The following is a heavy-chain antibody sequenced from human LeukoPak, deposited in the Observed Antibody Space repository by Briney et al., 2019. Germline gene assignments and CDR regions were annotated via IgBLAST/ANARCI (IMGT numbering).Heavy chain of an antibody. J-gene: IGHJ4*02. CDR3: ASNYDSSGYSFGY. CDR2: MNPNSGNT. V-gene: IGHV1-8*01. CDR1: GYTFTSYD. Sequence: GASVKVSCKASGYTFTSYDINWVRQASGQGLEWMGWMNPNSGNTGYAQKFQGRVTMTRNTSISTAYMEMRSLRSEDTAVYYCASNYDSSGYSFGYWGQGTLVTVSS. D-gene: IGHD3-22*01.